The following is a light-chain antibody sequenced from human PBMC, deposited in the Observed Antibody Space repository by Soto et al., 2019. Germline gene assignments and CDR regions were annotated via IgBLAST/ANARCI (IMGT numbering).Light chain of an antibody. CDR3: QQRSNWPLT. CDR2: DAS. J-gene: IGKJ4*01. CDR1: QSVSNNY. Sequence: EIVLTQSPGTLSLSPGERATLSCRASQSVSNNYLAWYQQKPGRAPRLLIYDASNRAAGIPARFSGSGSGTDFTLTISSLEPEDFAVYYCQQRSNWPLTFGGGTKVDIK. V-gene: IGKV3-11*01.